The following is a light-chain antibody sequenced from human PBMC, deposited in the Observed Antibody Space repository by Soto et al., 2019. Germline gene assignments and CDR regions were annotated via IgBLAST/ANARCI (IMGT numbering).Light chain of an antibody. CDR1: QSVSSY. J-gene: IGKJ2*01. CDR3: QQRSNWPS. CDR2: DAS. V-gene: IGKV3-11*01. Sequence: EIVLTQSPATLSLSPGERATLSCSASQSVSSYLAWYQQKPGQAPRLLIYDASNRATGIPARFSGSGSGTDFTLTISSLEPEDFAVYYSQQRSNWPSFGQGTKLEIK.